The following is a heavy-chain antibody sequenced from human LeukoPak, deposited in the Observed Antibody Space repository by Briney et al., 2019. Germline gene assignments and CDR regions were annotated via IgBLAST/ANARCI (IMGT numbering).Heavy chain of an antibody. Sequence: GGSLRLSCAASGFTFSSYAMHWVRQAPGTGLEWVAIISRDGDNKHYADSVKGRFTISRDNSKNTLYLQMNSLRAEDTAVYYCARRGGYSSSSQAFDIWGQGTMVTVSS. CDR3: ARRGGYSSSSQAFDI. D-gene: IGHD6-6*01. V-gene: IGHV3-30-3*01. J-gene: IGHJ3*02. CDR1: GFTFSSYA. CDR2: ISRDGDNK.